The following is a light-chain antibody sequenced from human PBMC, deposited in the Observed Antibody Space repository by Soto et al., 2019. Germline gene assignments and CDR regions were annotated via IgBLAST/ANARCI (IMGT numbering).Light chain of an antibody. CDR2: GAS. CDR1: QSVSSN. V-gene: IGKV3-15*01. Sequence: EIVMTQSPATLSVSPGERATLSCRASQSVSSNLAWYQQKPGQAPRLLIYGASTRATGIPARFSGSGSGTDFTLIISSLEPEDFAFYYCQQGNTWPWTFGQGTKVDNK. CDR3: QQGNTWPWT. J-gene: IGKJ1*01.